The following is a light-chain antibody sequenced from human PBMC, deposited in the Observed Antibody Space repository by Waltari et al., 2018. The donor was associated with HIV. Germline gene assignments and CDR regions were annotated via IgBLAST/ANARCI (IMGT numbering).Light chain of an antibody. Sequence: FVLTQPHSVSESPGKTVTISCTRNSGNIATNYVQWYQQRPGSSPTTVIYEDNQRPSGVPARFSGSIDSSSNSAALTISGLETDDEADYYCQSYDNNDVIFGGGTRLTVL. J-gene: IGLJ2*01. CDR2: EDN. V-gene: IGLV6-57*01. CDR3: QSYDNNDVI. CDR1: SGNIATNY.